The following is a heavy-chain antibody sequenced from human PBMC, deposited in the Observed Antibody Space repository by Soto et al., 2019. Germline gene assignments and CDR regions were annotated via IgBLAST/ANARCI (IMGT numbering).Heavy chain of an antibody. CDR2: IIPILGIP. D-gene: IGHD6-19*01. Sequence: QVLLVQSGAEVKKPGSSVKVSCKASGVSFSDSTISWVRQAPGQGLEWMGKIIPILGIPNFAQKFQGRVTITADKSTSTAYIELSSRRSEDPAVYYCGTDSVSDWRPGVGYWGMGTLVTVSS. CDR1: GVSFSDST. J-gene: IGHJ4*02. CDR3: GTDSVSDWRPGVGY. V-gene: IGHV1-69*04.